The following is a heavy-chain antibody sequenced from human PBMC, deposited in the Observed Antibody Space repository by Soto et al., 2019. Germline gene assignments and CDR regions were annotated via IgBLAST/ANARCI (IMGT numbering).Heavy chain of an antibody. CDR2: MNPNSGNT. J-gene: IGHJ3*02. Sequence: ASVKVSCKASGYTFTSYDINWVRQATGQGLEWMGWMNPNSGNTGYAQKFQGRVTMTRNTSISTAYMELSSLRSEDTAVYYCAREGPLDTAMVSDAFDIWGQGTMVTVSS. CDR3: AREGPLDTAMVSDAFDI. V-gene: IGHV1-8*01. CDR1: GYTFTSYD. D-gene: IGHD5-18*01.